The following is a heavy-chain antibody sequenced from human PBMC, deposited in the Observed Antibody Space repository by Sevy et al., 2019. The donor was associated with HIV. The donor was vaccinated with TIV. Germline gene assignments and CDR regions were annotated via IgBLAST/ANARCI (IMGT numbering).Heavy chain of an antibody. D-gene: IGHD2-15*01. CDR1: GFIFSNHG. CDR3: AKGPFGGNDFAS. J-gene: IGHJ4*02. Sequence: GGSLRLSCAASGFIFSNHGMHWVRQAPGKGLEWVAVISYDGSYKNYGDSVKGRFTMSRDNSKNTLYLQMDSLRAEDTAVFYCAKGPFGGNDFASWGQGTLVTVSS. V-gene: IGHV3-30*18. CDR2: ISYDGSYK.